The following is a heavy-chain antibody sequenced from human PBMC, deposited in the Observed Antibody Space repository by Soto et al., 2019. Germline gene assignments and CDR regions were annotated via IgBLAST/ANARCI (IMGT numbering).Heavy chain of an antibody. CDR2: ISAYNGNT. D-gene: IGHD1-26*01. Sequence: QVQLVQSGAEVKKPGASVKVSCKASGYTFTSYGISWVRQAPGQGLEWMGWISAYNGNTNYAQKLQGRVTMTTDTSTSTAYMELRSLRSDDTAVYYCARILHRQKNTYYYDYGMDVWGQGTTVTVSS. CDR3: ARILHRQKNTYYYDYGMDV. J-gene: IGHJ6*02. CDR1: GYTFTSYG. V-gene: IGHV1-18*01.